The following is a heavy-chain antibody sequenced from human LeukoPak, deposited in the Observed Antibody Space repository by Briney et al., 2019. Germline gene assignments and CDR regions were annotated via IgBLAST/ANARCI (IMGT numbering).Heavy chain of an antibody. CDR3: ARDRSYYGSGSLGY. Sequence: PSETLSLTCSVSGDSISIYYWSWIRQPPGKGLEWIGYIYNSGSTNYNPSLKSRVTISVDTSRNQFSLKLSSVTAADTAVYYCARDRSYYGSGSLGYWGQGTLVTVSS. J-gene: IGHJ4*02. CDR1: GDSISIYY. D-gene: IGHD3-10*01. V-gene: IGHV4-59*12. CDR2: IYNSGST.